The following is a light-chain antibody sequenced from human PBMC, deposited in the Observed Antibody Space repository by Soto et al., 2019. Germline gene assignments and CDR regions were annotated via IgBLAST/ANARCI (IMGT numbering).Light chain of an antibody. V-gene: IGKV1-12*01. Sequence: DIQMTQSPSSVSASVGDRVTITCRASQAISSWLAWYQQKPGKAPKLLIYAASCLQSEVPSRFSGSGSGTDFNLTINSLQPEDFATYHCQQTNSFFVVTFGHGTKVDIK. J-gene: IGKJ3*01. CDR1: QAISSW. CDR2: AAS. CDR3: QQTNSFFVVT.